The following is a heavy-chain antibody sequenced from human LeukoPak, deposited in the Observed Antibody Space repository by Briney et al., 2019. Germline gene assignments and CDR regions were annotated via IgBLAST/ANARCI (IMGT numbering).Heavy chain of an antibody. D-gene: IGHD7-27*01. Sequence: GGSLRLSCAASGFTFSSYAMSWVRQAPGKGLEWVSAMSGSGGFTYYADSVKGRFTISRDNSKNTLYLQMNSLRAEDTAVYYCARDVSWGSGIDYWGQGTLVTVSS. CDR3: ARDVSWGSGIDY. CDR2: MSGSGGFT. CDR1: GFTFSSYA. J-gene: IGHJ4*02. V-gene: IGHV3-23*01.